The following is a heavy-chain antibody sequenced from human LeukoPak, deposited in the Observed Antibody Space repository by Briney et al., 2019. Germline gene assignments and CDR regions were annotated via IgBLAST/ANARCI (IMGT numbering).Heavy chain of an antibody. CDR3: AKESPYFDY. CDR2: ISNSGGST. J-gene: IGHJ4*02. CDR1: GFTSSSFA. V-gene: IGHV3-23*01. Sequence: GGSLRLSCAASGFTSSSFAMSWVRQAPGKGLEWVSVISNSGGSTYYADSVEGRFTISRDNSKNTLYLQMNSLRAEDTALYYCAKESPYFDYWGQGTLVTVSS.